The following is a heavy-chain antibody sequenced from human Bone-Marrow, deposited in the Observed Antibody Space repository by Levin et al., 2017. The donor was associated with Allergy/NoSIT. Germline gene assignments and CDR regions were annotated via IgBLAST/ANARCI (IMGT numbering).Heavy chain of an antibody. CDR3: SREVDCRGGGGSSPEDLSAFDL. CDR1: GFTLGDFA. V-gene: IGHV3-49*04. J-gene: IGHJ3*01. Sequence: GGSLRLSCTSFGFTLGDFAIAWVRQAPGKGLEWVGVIRSKYYGGTTEYAASVKGRFSISIDDSKSIAYLQMNSLTTEDTAVYYCSREVDCRGGGGSSPEDLSAFDLWGQGTMVTVSS. D-gene: IGHD2-15*01. CDR2: IRSKYYGGTT.